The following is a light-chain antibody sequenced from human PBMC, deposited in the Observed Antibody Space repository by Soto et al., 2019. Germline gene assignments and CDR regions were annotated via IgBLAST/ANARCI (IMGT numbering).Light chain of an antibody. J-gene: IGLJ3*02. CDR2: RNN. CDR1: ISNLGSNF. V-gene: IGLV1-47*01. Sequence: QSVLTQPPSASGTPGQRVTISCSGSISNLGSNFIYWYQQLPGAAPKLLISRNNERPSGVPDRFSGSKSGTSGSLAISGLRSEDEADYHCAAWDDSLSAVVFGGETKLTVL. CDR3: AAWDDSLSAVV.